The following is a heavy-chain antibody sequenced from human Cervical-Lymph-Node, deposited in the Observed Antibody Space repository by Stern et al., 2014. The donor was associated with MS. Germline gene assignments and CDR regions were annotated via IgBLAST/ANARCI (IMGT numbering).Heavy chain of an antibody. Sequence: VQLVESGAEVKKPGSSVKVSCKAPGGTFSSSAISWVREAPGQGLEWMGSIIPIFGTVNYAQKFQGRVTFTADESTTTMYMEMSSLRSEDTAMYYCARVRIAAAGTGFDKWGQGTLVTVSS. CDR2: IIPIFGTV. CDR1: GGTFSSSA. D-gene: IGHD6-13*01. V-gene: IGHV1-69*18. J-gene: IGHJ4*02. CDR3: ARVRIAAAGTGFDK.